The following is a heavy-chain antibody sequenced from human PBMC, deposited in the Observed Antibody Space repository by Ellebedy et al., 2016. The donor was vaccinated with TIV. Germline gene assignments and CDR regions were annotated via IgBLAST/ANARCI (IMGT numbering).Heavy chain of an antibody. CDR2: ISSTGSRT. CDR1: GFTFSSYA. J-gene: IGHJ4*02. Sequence: GESLKISCAASGFTFSSYAMSWVRQAPGKGLEWVSTISSTGSRTYYADSVKGRFTISRDNSKRTVDLQMNSLRAEDTAIYYCAKGRGGGSDSSAPRYYFDYWGLGTLVTVSS. CDR3: AKGRGGGSDSSAPRYYFDY. D-gene: IGHD3-22*01. V-gene: IGHV3-23*01.